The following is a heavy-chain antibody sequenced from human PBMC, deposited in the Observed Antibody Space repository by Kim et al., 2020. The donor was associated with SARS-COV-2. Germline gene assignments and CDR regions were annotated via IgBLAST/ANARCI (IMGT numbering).Heavy chain of an antibody. Sequence: KCQGRVTITADESTSTAYMELSSLRSEDTAVYYCARGYSGYERGTNYFDYWGQGTLVTVSS. V-gene: IGHV1-69*01. J-gene: IGHJ4*02. D-gene: IGHD5-12*01. CDR3: ARGYSGYERGTNYFDY.